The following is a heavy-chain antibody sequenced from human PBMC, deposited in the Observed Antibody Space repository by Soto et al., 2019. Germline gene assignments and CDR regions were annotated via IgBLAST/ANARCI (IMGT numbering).Heavy chain of an antibody. D-gene: IGHD3-10*01. Sequence: PGGSLRLSCAASGFTFSSYSMNWVRQAPGKGLEWVSSISSSSSYIYYADSVKGRFTISRDNAKNSLYLQMNSLRAEDTAVYYCARVGPYYGSGSYNPLDYWGQGTLVTVSS. V-gene: IGHV3-21*01. J-gene: IGHJ4*02. CDR2: ISSSSSYI. CDR1: GFTFSSYS. CDR3: ARVGPYYGSGSYNPLDY.